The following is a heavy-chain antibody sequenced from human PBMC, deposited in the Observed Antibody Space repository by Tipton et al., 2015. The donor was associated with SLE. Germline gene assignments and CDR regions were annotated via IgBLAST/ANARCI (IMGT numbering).Heavy chain of an antibody. CDR1: GGSISSHY. D-gene: IGHD7-27*01. CDR2: IYTSGST. V-gene: IGHV4-4*07. Sequence: TLSLTCTVSGGSISSHYWSWIRQAPGKGLEWIGRIYTSGSTNYNPSLKSRVTMSVDTSKNHFSLKLTSVIAADTAVYYCARDIEAPGDFLYFDYWGQGILVTVSS. J-gene: IGHJ4*02. CDR3: ARDIEAPGDFLYFDY.